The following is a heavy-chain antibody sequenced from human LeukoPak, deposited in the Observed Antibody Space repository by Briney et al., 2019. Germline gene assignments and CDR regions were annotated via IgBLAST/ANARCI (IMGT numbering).Heavy chain of an antibody. CDR2: ISPNDGNT. CDR3: ARRYSSGWSYDAFDI. D-gene: IGHD6-19*01. CDR1: GYTFTTYG. V-gene: IGHV1-18*01. J-gene: IGHJ3*02. Sequence: ASVTVSCKASGYTFTTYGITWVRQAPGQGLEWMGWISPNDGNTDYAPKLQGRVTMTTDTSTTTAYMELRNLKSDDTAVYYCARRYSSGWSYDAFDIWGQGTMVTVSS.